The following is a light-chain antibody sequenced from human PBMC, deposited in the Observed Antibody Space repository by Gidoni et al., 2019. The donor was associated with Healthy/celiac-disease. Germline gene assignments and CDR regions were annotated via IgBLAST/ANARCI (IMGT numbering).Light chain of an antibody. V-gene: IGKV1-5*01. CDR1: QSISSW. CDR2: DAS. Sequence: DIQMTQSPSTLSASVGDRVTITCRDSQSISSWLAWYQQKPGKAPKLLIYDASSLESGVPSRFSGSGSGTEFTLTISSLQPDDFATYYCQQYNSYWWTFGQGTKVEIK. CDR3: QQYNSYWWT. J-gene: IGKJ1*01.